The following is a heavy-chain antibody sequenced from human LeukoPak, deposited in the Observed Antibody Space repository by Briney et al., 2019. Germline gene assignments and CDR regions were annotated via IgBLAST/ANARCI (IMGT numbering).Heavy chain of an antibody. CDR2: IKQDGSEK. Sequence: GGSLRLSCAASGFTFNRYWLSWVRQAPGKGLEWVANIKQDGSEKYYVDSVKGRFTISRGNAKNSLYLQMSSLRAEDTAVFYCARLIVGAIDYWGQGTLVTVSS. J-gene: IGHJ4*02. CDR3: ARLIVGAIDY. D-gene: IGHD1-26*01. V-gene: IGHV3-7*01. CDR1: GFTFNRYW.